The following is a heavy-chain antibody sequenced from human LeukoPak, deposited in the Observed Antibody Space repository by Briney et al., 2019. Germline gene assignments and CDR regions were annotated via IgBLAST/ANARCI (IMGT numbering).Heavy chain of an antibody. J-gene: IGHJ4*02. CDR2: ISSSGSTI. Sequence: TXSDXYMSWLRXAPXKGLEWVSYISSSGSTIYYADSVKGRFTISRDNAKNSLYLQMNSLRAEDTAVYYCARDPGQVVAANYYFYYWGQGTLVTVSS. CDR3: ARDPGQVVAANYYFYY. V-gene: IGHV3-11*01. D-gene: IGHD2-15*01. CDR1: TXSDXY.